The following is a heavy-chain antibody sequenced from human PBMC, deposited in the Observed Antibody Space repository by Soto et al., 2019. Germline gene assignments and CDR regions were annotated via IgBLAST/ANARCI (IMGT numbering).Heavy chain of an antibody. Sequence: SETLSLTCTVSGGSISSFYWSWIRQPPGKGLEWIGYIYYSGSTNYNPSLKSRVTISVDTSKNQFSLKLSSVTAADTAVYFCARVKLSLSTVTLVNWFDPWGQGTLVTVSS. J-gene: IGHJ5*02. CDR1: GGSISSFY. CDR2: IYYSGST. D-gene: IGHD4-17*01. V-gene: IGHV4-59*01. CDR3: ARVKLSLSTVTLVNWFDP.